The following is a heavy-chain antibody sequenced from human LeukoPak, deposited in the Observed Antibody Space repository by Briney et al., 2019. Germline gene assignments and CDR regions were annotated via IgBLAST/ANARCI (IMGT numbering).Heavy chain of an antibody. CDR3: ARDDSSGYYYYYYGMDV. V-gene: IGHV3-30*04. J-gene: IGHJ6*02. D-gene: IGHD3-22*01. CDR2: ISYDGSNK. Sequence: GGSLRLSCAASGFTLSNYAMNWVRQTPGKGLEWVAVISYDGSNKYYADSVKGRFTISRDNSKNTLYLQMNSLRAEDTAGYYCARDDSSGYYYYYYGMDVCGQGTTVTVSS. CDR1: GFTLSNYA.